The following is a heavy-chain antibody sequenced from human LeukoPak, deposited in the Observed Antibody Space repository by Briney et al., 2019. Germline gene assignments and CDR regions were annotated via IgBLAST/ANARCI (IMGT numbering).Heavy chain of an antibody. CDR3: ARLFGGVTTFDY. CDR1: GFTFGNFW. Sequence: GGSLRLSCAASGFTFGNFWMSWVRQAPGRGLQWVASMKGDGSHIYYVDSVKGRFTISRDNARNSLFLQMNSLRAEDTAVYYCARLFGGVTTFDYWGQGALVTVSS. CDR2: MKGDGSHI. V-gene: IGHV3-7*01. D-gene: IGHD2-8*02. J-gene: IGHJ4*02.